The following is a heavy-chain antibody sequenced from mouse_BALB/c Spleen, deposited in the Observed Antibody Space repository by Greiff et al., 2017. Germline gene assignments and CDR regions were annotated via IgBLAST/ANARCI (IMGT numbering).Heavy chain of an antibody. J-gene: IGHJ3*01. V-gene: IGHV3-6*02. CDR3: AREARFAY. CDR1: GYSITSGYY. CDR2: ISYDGSN. Sequence: EVKLMESGPGLVKPSQSLSLTCSVTGYSITSGYYWNWIRQFPGNTLEWMGYISYDGSNNYNPSLKNRISITRDTSKNQFFLKLNSVTTEDTATYYCAREARFAYWGQGTLVTVSA.